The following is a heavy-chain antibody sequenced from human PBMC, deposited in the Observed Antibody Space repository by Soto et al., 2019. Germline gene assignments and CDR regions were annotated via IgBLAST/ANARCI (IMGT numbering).Heavy chain of an antibody. V-gene: IGHV4-59*08. Sequence: QEQLQESGPGLVKPSETLSLSCSVSGGSISGHYWSWVRQTPGKGLEWIGYMYYSGSTNYNPSLKSRVTISVDTSKNHFSLRLTSVTAADTAVYYCARGPYYDLIWNYYYTDVWAKGTTVTVSS. J-gene: IGHJ6*03. CDR2: MYYSGST. D-gene: IGHD3-16*01. CDR3: ARGPYYDLIWNYYYTDV. CDR1: GGSISGHY.